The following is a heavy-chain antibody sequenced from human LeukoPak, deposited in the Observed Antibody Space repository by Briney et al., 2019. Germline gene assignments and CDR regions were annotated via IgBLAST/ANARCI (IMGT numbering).Heavy chain of an antibody. Sequence: PSETLSLTCTVSGGSISSYYWSWIRQPPGKGLEWIGDIYYSVSTNYNPSLKSRVTISVDTSKNQCSLKLSSVTAADTAVYYCARTYSSGWSVWFDPWGQGTLVTVSS. CDR3: ARTYSSGWSVWFDP. CDR2: IYYSVST. CDR1: GGSISSYY. V-gene: IGHV4-59*01. J-gene: IGHJ5*02. D-gene: IGHD6-19*01.